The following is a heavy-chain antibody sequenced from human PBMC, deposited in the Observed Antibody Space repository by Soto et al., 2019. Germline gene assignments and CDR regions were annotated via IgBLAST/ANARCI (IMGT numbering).Heavy chain of an antibody. CDR3: AKDKGITAQKYYFDY. Sequence: GGSLRLSCAASGFTFSSYWMSWVRQAPGKGLEWVAFIKQDGNNKYYSDSVKGRFTLSRDNSKNTLYLQMNSLRVEDTAVYYCAKDKGITAQKYYFDYWGQGTLVTVSS. D-gene: IGHD6-13*01. V-gene: IGHV3-30*02. CDR1: GFTFSSYW. J-gene: IGHJ4*02. CDR2: IKQDGNNK.